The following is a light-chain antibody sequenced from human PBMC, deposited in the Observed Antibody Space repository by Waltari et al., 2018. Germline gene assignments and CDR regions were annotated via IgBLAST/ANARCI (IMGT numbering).Light chain of an antibody. J-gene: IGLJ2*01. CDR3: NSRDSSGNQLVV. Sequence: SSELTQDPAVSVALGQTVRITCQGDSLRSYYASWYQQKPGQAPVLVIYGKNNRPSGIPDRFSGSSSGKTASLTITGAQAEDEADYYCNSRDSSGNQLVVFGGGTKLTVL. V-gene: IGLV3-19*01. CDR2: GKN. CDR1: SLRSYY.